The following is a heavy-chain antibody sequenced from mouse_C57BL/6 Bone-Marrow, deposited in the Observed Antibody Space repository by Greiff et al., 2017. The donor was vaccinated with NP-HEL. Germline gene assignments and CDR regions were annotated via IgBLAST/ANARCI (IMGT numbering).Heavy chain of an antibody. CDR3: TRAPGLYGSSYDWYFDV. V-gene: IGHV1-15*01. Sequence: SGAELVRPGASVTLSCKASGYTFTDYEMHWVKQTPVHGLEWIGAIDPETGGTAYNQKFKGKAILTADKSSSTAYMELRSLTSEDSAVYYCTRAPGLYGSSYDWYFDVWGTGTTVTVSS. CDR2: IDPETGGT. J-gene: IGHJ1*03. CDR1: GYTFTDYE. D-gene: IGHD1-1*01.